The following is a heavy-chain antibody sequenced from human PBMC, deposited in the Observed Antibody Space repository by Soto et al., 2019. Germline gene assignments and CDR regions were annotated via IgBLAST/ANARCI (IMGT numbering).Heavy chain of an antibody. CDR1: GFSLSSRGAG. CDR2: IYWDDDK. V-gene: IGHV2-5*02. J-gene: IGHJ6*02. CDR3: AHRKIGSNIFYFYGMDV. D-gene: IGHD3-9*01. Sequence: QITLKEAGPTLVKPTETLTLVCTFSGFSLSSRGAGVGWIRQPPGKALEWLALIYWDDDKVYSPSLKNRLTITKDTSKNQVVLTMTNMDPVDTATYYCAHRKIGSNIFYFYGMDVWGQGTTVTVSS.